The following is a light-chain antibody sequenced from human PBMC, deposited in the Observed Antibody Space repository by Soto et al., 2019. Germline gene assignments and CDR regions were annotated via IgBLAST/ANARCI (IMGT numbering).Light chain of an antibody. CDR2: DAS. CDR1: YSISSW. J-gene: IGKJ4*01. V-gene: IGKV1-5*01. CDR3: QQYHTYLT. Sequence: DIQMTQSPSTLSASIGDRVTITCRASYSISSWLAWYQQRPGRAPKLLIYDASTLESGVPSRFSGSGYGTEFTHTISSLQPDDLATYHCQQYHTYLTFGGGTKVEI.